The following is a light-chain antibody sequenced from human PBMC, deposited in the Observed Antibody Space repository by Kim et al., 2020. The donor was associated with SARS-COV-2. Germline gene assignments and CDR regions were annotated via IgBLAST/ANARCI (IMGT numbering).Light chain of an antibody. CDR2: DAS. CDR1: QSVSSY. J-gene: IGKJ2*01. V-gene: IGKV3-11*01. CDR3: QQRSNWP. Sequence: LSLSPGERATLSCRASQSVSSYLAWYQQKPGQAPRLLIYDASNRATGIPARFSGSGSGTDFTLTISSLEPEDFAVYYCQQRSNWPFGQGTKLEI.